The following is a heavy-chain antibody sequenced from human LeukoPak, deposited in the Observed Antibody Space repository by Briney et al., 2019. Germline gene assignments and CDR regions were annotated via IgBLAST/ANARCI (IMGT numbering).Heavy chain of an antibody. V-gene: IGHV4-4*07. CDR2: IYTSGST. D-gene: IGHD3-22*01. Sequence: SETLSLTCTVSGGSISSYYWSWIRQPAGKGLEWIGRIYTSGSTNYNPSLKSRVTMSVDTSKNQFSLKLSSVTAADTAVYYCARDLDDSSGYYSRSNWFDPWGQGTLVTVSS. J-gene: IGHJ5*02. CDR1: GGSISSYY. CDR3: ARDLDDSSGYYSRSNWFDP.